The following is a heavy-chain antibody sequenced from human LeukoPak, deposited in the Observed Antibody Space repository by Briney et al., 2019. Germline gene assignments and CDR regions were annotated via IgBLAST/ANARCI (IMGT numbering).Heavy chain of an antibody. Sequence: GGSLRLSCAASGFTFSSYAMHWVRQAPGKGLEWAAVISYDGSNKYYADSVKGRFTISRDNSKNTLYLQMNSLRAEDTAVYYCARDALSSIDFWSGYHYYYYMDVWGKGTTVTVSS. D-gene: IGHD3-3*01. CDR3: ARDALSSIDFWSGYHYYYYMDV. CDR1: GFTFSSYA. V-gene: IGHV3-30*01. CDR2: ISYDGSNK. J-gene: IGHJ6*03.